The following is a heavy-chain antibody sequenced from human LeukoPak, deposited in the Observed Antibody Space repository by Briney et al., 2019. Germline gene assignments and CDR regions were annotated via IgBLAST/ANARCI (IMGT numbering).Heavy chain of an antibody. V-gene: IGHV3-33*01. CDR2: IWYDGSNK. Sequence: PGRSLRLSCAASGFTFSSYGMHWVRQAPGKGLEWVAVIWYDGSNKYYTDSVKGRLTISRDNSKNTLYLQMNSLRAEDTAVYHCARGEGLFDYWGQGTLVTVSS. J-gene: IGHJ4*02. CDR1: GFTFSSYG. CDR3: ARGEGLFDY.